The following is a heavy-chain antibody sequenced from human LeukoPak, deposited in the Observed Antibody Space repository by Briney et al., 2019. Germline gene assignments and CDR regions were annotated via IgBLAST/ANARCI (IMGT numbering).Heavy chain of an antibody. CDR1: GYTFTSYG. D-gene: IGHD3-10*01. Sequence: ASVKVSCKASGYTFTSYGISWVRQAPGQGLEWMGWINPNSGGTNYAQKFQGRVTMTRDTSISTAYMELSRLRSDDTAVYYCARREEAKLWFGELSSAFDIWGQGTMVTVSS. J-gene: IGHJ3*02. CDR2: INPNSGGT. CDR3: ARREEAKLWFGELSSAFDI. V-gene: IGHV1-2*02.